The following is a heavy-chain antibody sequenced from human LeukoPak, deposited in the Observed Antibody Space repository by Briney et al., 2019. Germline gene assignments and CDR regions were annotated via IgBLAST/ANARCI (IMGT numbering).Heavy chain of an antibody. V-gene: IGHV3-53*01. D-gene: IGHD3-3*01. J-gene: IGHJ4*02. CDR2: IYSGGSI. CDR3: VRFSTEWDDAH. Sequence: GGSLRLSCTVSGFSVKNNYMSSVRQPPGKGLGWVSAIYSGGSIFYTDSVKGRFTVSRDIDQTTLSLQMTSLRADDTAIYYCVRFSTEWDDAHWGQGALVSVSS. CDR1: GFSVKNNY.